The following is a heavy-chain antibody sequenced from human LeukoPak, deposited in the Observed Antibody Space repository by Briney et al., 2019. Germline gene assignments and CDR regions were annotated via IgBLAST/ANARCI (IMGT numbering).Heavy chain of an antibody. CDR2: ISGTGSTT. CDR1: GFTFNSYA. V-gene: IGHV3-23*01. Sequence: GGSLRLSCAASGFTFNSYAMSWVRQAPGKGLEWVSSISGTGSTTYYADSVKGRFAISRDNSESTLYMQMNSLRAEDTAMYYCAKFPKRGHCGSGSCHFDYWAQGTLVTVSS. J-gene: IGHJ4*02. CDR3: AKFPKRGHCGSGSCHFDY. D-gene: IGHD2-15*01.